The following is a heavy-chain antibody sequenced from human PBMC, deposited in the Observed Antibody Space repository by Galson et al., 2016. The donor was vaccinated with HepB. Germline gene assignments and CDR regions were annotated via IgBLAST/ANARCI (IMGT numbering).Heavy chain of an antibody. D-gene: IGHD3-16*01. CDR1: GFLFSDYG. J-gene: IGHJ3*02. CDR3: ASIVYWGGAYDI. Sequence: SLRLSCAASGFLFSDYGMHWVRQAPGKGLEWVAVIAYDGTNDHYADSVKGRFTISRDNSKNTLSLQMNSLRAEDTAVYYCASIVYWGGAYDIWGQGTMATVSS. CDR2: IAYDGTND. V-gene: IGHV3-30*03.